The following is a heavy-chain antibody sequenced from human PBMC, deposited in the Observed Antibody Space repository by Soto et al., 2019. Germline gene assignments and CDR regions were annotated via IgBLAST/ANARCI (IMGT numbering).Heavy chain of an antibody. D-gene: IGHD5-18*01. V-gene: IGHV4-34*01. CDR3: ARGSRDTAMGSQHQNDY. CDR1: GGSFSGYY. CDR2: INHSGST. Sequence: KQSQTLSLTCAVYGGSFSGYYWSWIRQPPGKGLEWIGEINHSGSTNYNPSLKSRVTISVDTSKNQFSLKLSSVTAADTAVYYCARGSRDTAMGSQHQNDYWGQGTLVTVSS. J-gene: IGHJ4*02.